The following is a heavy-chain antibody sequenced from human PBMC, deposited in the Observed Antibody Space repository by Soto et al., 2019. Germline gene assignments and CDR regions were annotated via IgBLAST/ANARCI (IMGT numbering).Heavy chain of an antibody. CDR2: ISSSAFKT. V-gene: IGHV3-23*01. CDR3: XXXXXXXXXXXYYMDV. CDR1: GFTFSRFA. Sequence: EVQLLESGGGLVQPGGSLRLSCVASGFTFSRFAMNWVRQAPGKGLEWXSGISSSAFKTYYADSVKGRFTISRDNSKDXXXQXXXXXXXXXXXXXXXXXXXXXXXXXXYYMDVWGKGTTVTVSS. J-gene: IGHJ6*03.